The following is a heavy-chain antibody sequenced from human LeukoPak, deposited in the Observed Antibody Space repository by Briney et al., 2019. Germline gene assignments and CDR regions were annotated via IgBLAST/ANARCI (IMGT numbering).Heavy chain of an antibody. CDR3: ARDNGFDSSGYYPVYLGY. V-gene: IGHV1-46*01. D-gene: IGHD3-22*01. J-gene: IGHJ4*02. CDR1: GYTFTSYY. Sequence: ASVKVSCKASGYTFTSYYMHWVRQAPGQGLEWMGIINPSGGSTSYAQKFQGRVTMTRDTSTSTVYMELSSLRSEDTAVYYCARDNGFDSSGYYPVYLGYRGQGTLVTVSS. CDR2: INPSGGST.